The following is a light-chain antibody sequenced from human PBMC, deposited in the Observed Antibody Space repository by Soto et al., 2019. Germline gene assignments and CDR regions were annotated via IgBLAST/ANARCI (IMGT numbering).Light chain of an antibody. CDR2: GGS. Sequence: IVLTQSPCTLSLSPGESATLSCRASQRIXSNFAWDQRKPGQAPRMLIXGGSTRATAIPARLIGSGSGREFTLIISSLLSADFVAYYCRQYNNWSSWTFGQGTKVDIK. J-gene: IGKJ1*01. CDR1: QRIXSN. V-gene: IGKV3-15*01. CDR3: RQYNNWSSWT.